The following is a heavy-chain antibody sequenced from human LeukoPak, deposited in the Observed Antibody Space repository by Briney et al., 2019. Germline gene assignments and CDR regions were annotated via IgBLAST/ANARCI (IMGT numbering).Heavy chain of an antibody. CDR2: MNPNSGNT. D-gene: IGHD2-15*01. CDR1: GYTFTSYD. CDR3: ARVRLMVVAATTRDFDY. V-gene: IGHV1-8*01. Sequence: ASVKVSCKASGYTFTSYDINWVRQATGQGLEWMGWMNPNSGNTGYAQKFQGRVTMTRDTSISTAYMELSRLRSDDTAVYYCARVRLMVVAATTRDFDYWGQGTLVTVSS. J-gene: IGHJ4*02.